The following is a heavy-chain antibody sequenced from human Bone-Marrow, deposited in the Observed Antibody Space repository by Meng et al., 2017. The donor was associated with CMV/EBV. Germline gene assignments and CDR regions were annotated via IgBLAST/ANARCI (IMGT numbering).Heavy chain of an antibody. Sequence: ASVKVSCKASGYTFTGYYMHWVRQAPGQGPEWMGWINPNSGRTNYAQKFQGRVTMTRDTSISTAYMELRRLGSDDTAVYYCARDGSYLDYWGQGTLVAVSS. CDR1: GYTFTGYY. CDR3: ARDGSYLDY. CDR2: INPNSGRT. V-gene: IGHV1-2*02. D-gene: IGHD5-12*01. J-gene: IGHJ4*02.